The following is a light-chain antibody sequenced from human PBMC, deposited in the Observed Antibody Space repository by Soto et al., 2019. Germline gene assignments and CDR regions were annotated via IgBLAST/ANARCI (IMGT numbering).Light chain of an antibody. CDR1: SSNSGAGYD. V-gene: IGLV1-40*01. CDR2: GNS. J-gene: IGLJ2*01. CDR3: QSYDSSLSGHVV. Sequence: QSVLSQPPSVSGAPGQRVTMSCTGSSSNSGAGYDVHWYQQLPGTAPKVLIYGNSNRPSGVPDRFSGSKSGTSASLAITGLQAEDEADYYCQSYDSSLSGHVVFGGGTKVTVL.